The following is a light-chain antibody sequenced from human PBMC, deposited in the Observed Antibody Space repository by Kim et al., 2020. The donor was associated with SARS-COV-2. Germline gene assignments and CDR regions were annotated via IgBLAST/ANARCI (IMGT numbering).Light chain of an antibody. Sequence: DIQMTQSPSSLSASVGDRVTITCRASQSISIYLNWYQQKSGKAPKLLIYAASTLQSGVPSRFSGSGSGTDFTLTISSLQPDDFATYYCQQSYTMITFGGGTKLEI. J-gene: IGKJ4*01. CDR1: QSISIY. CDR2: AAS. V-gene: IGKV1-39*01. CDR3: QQSYTMIT.